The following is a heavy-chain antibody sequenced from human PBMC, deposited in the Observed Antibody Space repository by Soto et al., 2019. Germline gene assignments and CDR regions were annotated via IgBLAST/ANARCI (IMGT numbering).Heavy chain of an antibody. Sequence: GGSLRLSCAASGFTFSSYWMHWVLQATGKGLVWVARVNGGGSSTSYADSVKGRFTISRDTAKNTLFLQMNSLRAEETAVYYFARPSTATHSYYHYGMDVWGQGSTVTVSS. J-gene: IGHJ6*02. CDR3: ARPSTATHSYYHYGMDV. V-gene: IGHV3-74*01. CDR2: VNGGGSST. CDR1: GFTFSSYW. D-gene: IGHD4-4*01.